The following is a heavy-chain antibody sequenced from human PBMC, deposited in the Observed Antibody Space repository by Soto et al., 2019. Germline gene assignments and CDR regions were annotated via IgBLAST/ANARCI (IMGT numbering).Heavy chain of an antibody. D-gene: IGHD1-26*01. J-gene: IGHJ5*02. Sequence: SETLCFTCTFSGESIATGAFYWSWIRLQSGKGPEWIGSIFYAGDTYYNPSLKSRVEISLDGSQNQFSLNLRSVTAADTAVYYCAREGAYRTWFEPWGPGTLVTVSS. V-gene: IGHV4-31*03. CDR2: IFYAGDT. CDR3: AREGAYRTWFEP. CDR1: GESIATGAFY.